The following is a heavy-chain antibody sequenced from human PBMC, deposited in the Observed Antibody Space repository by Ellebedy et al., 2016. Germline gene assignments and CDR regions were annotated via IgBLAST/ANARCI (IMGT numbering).Heavy chain of an antibody. CDR1: GFTFSSYA. CDR3: AREGQITMIVVVLDY. CDR2: ISYDGSNK. Sequence: GGSLRLXCAASGFTFSSYAMHWVRQAPGKRLEWVAVISYDGSNKYYADSVKGRFTISRDNSKNTLYLQMNSLRAEDTAVYYCAREGQITMIVVVLDYWGQGTLVTVSS. V-gene: IGHV3-30*04. D-gene: IGHD3-22*01. J-gene: IGHJ4*02.